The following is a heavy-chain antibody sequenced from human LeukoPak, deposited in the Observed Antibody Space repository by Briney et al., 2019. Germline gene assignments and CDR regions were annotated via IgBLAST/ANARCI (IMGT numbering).Heavy chain of an antibody. V-gene: IGHV3-23*01. CDR3: AKDPSGYYGSGSYYSPSYFDY. J-gene: IGHJ4*02. CDR2: ISGSGGST. D-gene: IGHD3-10*01. CDR1: GFTFSSYA. Sequence: GSLRLSCAASGFTFSSYAMSWVRQAPGKGLEWVSAISGSGGSTYYADSVKGRFTISRDNSKNTLYLQMNSLRAEDTAVYYCAKDPSGYYGSGSYYSPSYFDYWGQGTLVTVSS.